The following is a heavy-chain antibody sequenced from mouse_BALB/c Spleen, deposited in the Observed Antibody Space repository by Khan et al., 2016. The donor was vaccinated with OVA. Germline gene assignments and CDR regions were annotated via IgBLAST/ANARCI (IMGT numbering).Heavy chain of an antibody. Sequence: VQLQQSGAELAKPGASVKMSCKASGYTFTSYWMHWIKQRPGQGLEWIGYINPTSGYTDYNQKFKDKATLTADKSYSSAYMQRSSLTSDDSAVYYCARDRSDYWGQGTTLTVSS. J-gene: IGHJ2*01. CDR3: ARDRSDY. V-gene: IGHV1-7*01. CDR2: INPTSGYT. CDR1: GYTFTSYW.